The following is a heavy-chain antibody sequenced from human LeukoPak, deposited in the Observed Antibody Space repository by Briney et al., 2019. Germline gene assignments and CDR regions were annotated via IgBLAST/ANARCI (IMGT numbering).Heavy chain of an antibody. D-gene: IGHD2-15*01. CDR2: MNPNSGNT. CDR1: GYTFTSYD. Sequence: GASVKVSCKASGYTFTSYDINSVRQATGQGREWMGWMNPNSGNTSYAQKFQGRVTMTRNTSISTAYMELSSLRSEDTAVYYCAVAATPKYYYYYYMDVWGKGTTVTVSS. V-gene: IGHV1-8*01. J-gene: IGHJ6*03. CDR3: AVAATPKYYYYYYMDV.